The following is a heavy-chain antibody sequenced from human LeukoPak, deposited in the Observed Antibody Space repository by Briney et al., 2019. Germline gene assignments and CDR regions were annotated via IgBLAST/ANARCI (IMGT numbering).Heavy chain of an antibody. CDR3: ARSGLSRFDY. J-gene: IGHJ4*02. Sequence: GGSLRLSCAASGFIFSIYAMSWVRQAPGKGLEWVSAFSGSGGSTYYADSVKGRFTISRDNSKNTLYLQMNSLRAEDTAVYYCARSGLSRFDYWGQGTLVTVSS. CDR2: FSGSGGST. CDR1: GFIFSIYA. V-gene: IGHV3-23*01. D-gene: IGHD4/OR15-4a*01.